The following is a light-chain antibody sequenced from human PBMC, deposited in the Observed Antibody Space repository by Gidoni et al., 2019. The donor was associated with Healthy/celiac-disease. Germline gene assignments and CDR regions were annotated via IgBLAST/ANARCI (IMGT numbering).Light chain of an antibody. J-gene: IGKJ4*01. CDR3: QQRSNWPLT. Sequence: DIVLTLSPATLSLSPGERATLSCRASQSVSSYLAWYQQKPGQAPRFLIYDASNRATGIPARFSGSGSGTDFTLTISSLEPEDFAVYYCQQRSNWPLTFGGGTKVEIK. CDR1: QSVSSY. CDR2: DAS. V-gene: IGKV3-11*01.